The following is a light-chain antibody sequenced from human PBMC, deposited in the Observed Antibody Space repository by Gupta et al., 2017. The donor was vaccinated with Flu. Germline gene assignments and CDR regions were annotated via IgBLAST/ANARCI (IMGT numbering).Light chain of an antibody. CDR1: SSNIGSNA. Sequence: VTITCSGSSSNIGSNAVNWYQQVPGTSPKLLIYGSNQRPSGVPDRFAGSKSRTSASLAIRGLQSEDEADYYCAAWDDSLNGHYVFGTGTKVTVL. J-gene: IGLJ1*01. CDR2: GSN. CDR3: AAWDDSLNGHYV. V-gene: IGLV1-44*01.